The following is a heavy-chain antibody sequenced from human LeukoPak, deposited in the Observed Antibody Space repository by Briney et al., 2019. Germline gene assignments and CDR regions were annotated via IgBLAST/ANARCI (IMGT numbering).Heavy chain of an antibody. J-gene: IGHJ4*02. CDR3: AAYGGYSGYDLDY. CDR1: GYTFTSSG. V-gene: IGHV1-58*02. CDR2: IIVCNGNT. D-gene: IGHD5-12*01. Sequence: GASVKVSCKASGYTFTSSGMSWVRQARGQGLEWMGWIIVCNGNTNYAQKFQERVTITTDTSTSTAYMELSSLRSEDTAVYYCAAYGGYSGYDLDYWGQGTLVTVSS.